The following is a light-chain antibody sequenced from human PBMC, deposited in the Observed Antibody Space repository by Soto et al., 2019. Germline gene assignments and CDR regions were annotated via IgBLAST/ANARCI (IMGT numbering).Light chain of an antibody. CDR3: QSYDSSPYVV. CDR2: GNS. CDR1: SSNIGAGYD. V-gene: IGLV1-40*01. Sequence: QSVLTQPPSVSGAPGQRVTISCTGSSSNIGAGYDVHWYQQLPGTAPKLLIYGNSNRPSGVPDRFSGSKSGTSASLAITGLQAEDQADYYCQSYDSSPYVVFGGGTKLTV. J-gene: IGLJ2*01.